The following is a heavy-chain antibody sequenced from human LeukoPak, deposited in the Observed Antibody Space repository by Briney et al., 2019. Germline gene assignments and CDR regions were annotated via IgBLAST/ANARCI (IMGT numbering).Heavy chain of an antibody. D-gene: IGHD3-22*01. V-gene: IGHV1-2*02. CDR3: ARGQYYYDSSGYPVGYFDY. CDR2: INPNSGGT. J-gene: IGHJ4*01. Sequence: ASVKVSCKASGYTFTGYYMHWVRQAPGQGLEWMGWINPNSGGTNYAQKFQGRVTMTRDTSISTAYMELSRLRSDDTAVYYCARGQYYYDSSGYPVGYFDYWGQEPWSPSPQ. CDR1: GYTFTGYY.